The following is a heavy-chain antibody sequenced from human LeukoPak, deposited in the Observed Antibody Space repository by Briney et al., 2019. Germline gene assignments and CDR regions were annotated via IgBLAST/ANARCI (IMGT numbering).Heavy chain of an antibody. CDR1: GFTFSSYA. CDR3: AREIGRDGYYIDY. D-gene: IGHD5-24*01. CDR2: ISYDGSNK. Sequence: GGSLRLSCAASGFTFSSYAMHWVRQAPGKGLEWVAVISYDGSNKYYADSVKGRFTISRDNSKNTLYLEMNSLRAEDTAVYYCAREIGRDGYYIDYWGQGTLVTVSS. V-gene: IGHV3-30-3*01. J-gene: IGHJ4*02.